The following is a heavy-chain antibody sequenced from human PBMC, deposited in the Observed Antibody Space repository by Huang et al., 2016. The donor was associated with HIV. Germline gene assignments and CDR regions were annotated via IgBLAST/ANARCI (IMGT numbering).Heavy chain of an antibody. J-gene: IGHJ4*02. CDR3: VRVVGYSSPLGY. CDR2: IDNDGTIT. V-gene: IGHV3-74*01. CDR1: AFTFSNYW. Sequence: EVHLVESGGGLVQPGGSLRLSCAASAFTFSNYWVHWVRQVPGKGLVWVSRIDNDGTITTYADSVKGRFTISRDNDKNRVFLQMNSLRVEDTAVYYCVRVVGYSSPLGYWGQGTLVTVSS. D-gene: IGHD5-18*01.